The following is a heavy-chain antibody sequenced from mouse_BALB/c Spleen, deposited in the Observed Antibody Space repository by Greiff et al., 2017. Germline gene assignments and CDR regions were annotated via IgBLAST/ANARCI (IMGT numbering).Heavy chain of an antibody. CDR1: GFTFTDYY. Sequence: EVMLVESGGGLVQPGGSLRLSCATSGFTFTDYYMSWVRQPPGKALEWLGFIRNKANGYTTEYSASVKGRFTISRDNSQSILYLQMNTLRAEDSATYYCARESYYYAIDYWGQGTSVTVSS. CDR2: IRNKANGYTT. V-gene: IGHV7-3*02. J-gene: IGHJ4*01. CDR3: ARESYYYAIDY.